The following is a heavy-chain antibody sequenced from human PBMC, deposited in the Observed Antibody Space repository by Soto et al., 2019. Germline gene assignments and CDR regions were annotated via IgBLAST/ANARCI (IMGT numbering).Heavy chain of an antibody. CDR3: ARRGMVRGVIITGYYYGMDV. CDR2: IIPIFGTA. V-gene: IGHV1-69*06. Sequence: SVKVSCKASGGTFSSYAISWVRQAPGQGLEWMGGIIPIFGTANYAQKFQGRVTITADKSTSTAYMELSSLRSEDTAVYYCARRGMVRGVIITGYYYGMDVWGQGTTVTSP. CDR1: GGTFSSYA. D-gene: IGHD3-10*01. J-gene: IGHJ6*02.